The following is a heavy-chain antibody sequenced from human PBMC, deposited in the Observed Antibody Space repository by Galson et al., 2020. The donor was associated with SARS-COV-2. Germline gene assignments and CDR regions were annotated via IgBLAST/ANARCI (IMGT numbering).Heavy chain of an antibody. CDR2: IYYSGST. V-gene: IGHV4-39*01. J-gene: IGHJ2*01. CDR3: ASLNRRYFDL. Sequence: SETLSLTCTVSGGSISSSSYYWGWIRQPPGKGLEWIGSIYYSGSTYYNPSLKSRVTISVDTSKNQFSLKLSSVTAADTAVYYCASLNRRYFDLWGRGTLVTVSS. CDR1: GGSISSSSYY.